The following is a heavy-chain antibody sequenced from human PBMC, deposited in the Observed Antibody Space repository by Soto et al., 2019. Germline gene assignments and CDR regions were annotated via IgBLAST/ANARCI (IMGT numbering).Heavy chain of an antibody. CDR1: GFTFSSYG. J-gene: IGHJ6*02. Sequence: GGSLRLSCAASGFTFSSYGMHWVRQAPCKGLEWVAVISYDGSNKYYADSVKGRFTISRDNSKNTLYLQMNSLRAEDTAVYYCAKDEVGATIIGCYYYGMDVWGQGTTVTVSS. CDR3: AKDEVGATIIGCYYYGMDV. CDR2: ISYDGSNK. D-gene: IGHD1-26*01. V-gene: IGHV3-30*18.